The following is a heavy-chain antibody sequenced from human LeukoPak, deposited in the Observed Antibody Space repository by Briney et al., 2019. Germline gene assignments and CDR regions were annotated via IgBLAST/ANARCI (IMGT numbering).Heavy chain of an antibody. D-gene: IGHD6-13*01. Sequence: ASVKVSCKASGGTFSSYAISWVRQAPGQGLEWMGGIIPIFGTANYAQKFQGRVTMTEDTSTDTAYMELSSLRSEDTAVYYCATSFGRQQLVLHYFDYWGQGTLVTASS. V-gene: IGHV1-69*06. CDR1: GGTFSSYA. J-gene: IGHJ4*02. CDR3: ATSFGRQQLVLHYFDY. CDR2: IIPIFGTA.